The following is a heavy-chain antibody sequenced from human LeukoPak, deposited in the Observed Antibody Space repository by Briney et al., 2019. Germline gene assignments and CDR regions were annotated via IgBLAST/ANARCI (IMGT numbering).Heavy chain of an antibody. CDR3: AKALRTFIAAAGNVMYYYGMDV. CDR1: GFTFSSYA. D-gene: IGHD6-13*01. V-gene: IGHV3-23*01. Sequence: GGSLRLSCAASGFTFSSYAMSWVRQAPGKGLEWVSAISGSGGSTYYADSVKGRFTISRDNSKNTLYLQMNSLRAEDTAVYYCAKALRTFIAAAGNVMYYYGMDVWGQGTTVTVSS. J-gene: IGHJ6*02. CDR2: ISGSGGST.